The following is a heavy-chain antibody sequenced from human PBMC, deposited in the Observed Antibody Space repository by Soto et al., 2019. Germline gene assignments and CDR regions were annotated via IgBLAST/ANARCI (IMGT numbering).Heavy chain of an antibody. Sequence: GGSLRLSCAASGFTFSSYWMHWVRQAPGKGLVWVSRINSDGSSTSYADSVKGRFTISRDNAKNTLYLQMNSLRAEDTAVYYCASIQDYVWGSYPNDYWGQGTLVTVSS. V-gene: IGHV3-74*01. CDR3: ASIQDYVWGSYPNDY. J-gene: IGHJ4*02. CDR1: GFTFSSYW. CDR2: INSDGSST. D-gene: IGHD3-16*01.